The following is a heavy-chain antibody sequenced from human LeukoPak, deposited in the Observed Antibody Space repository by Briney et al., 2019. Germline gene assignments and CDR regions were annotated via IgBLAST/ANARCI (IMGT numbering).Heavy chain of an antibody. Sequence: GGSLRLSCAASGFTFSSYSMNWVRQAPGKGLEWVSYISSSSSTIYYADSVKGRFTISRDNAKNSLYLQMNSLRAEDTAVYYCARSYLQWLVRGDAFDIWGQGTMVTVSS. CDR1: GFTFSSYS. CDR2: ISSSSSTI. V-gene: IGHV3-48*01. J-gene: IGHJ3*02. CDR3: ARSYLQWLVRGDAFDI. D-gene: IGHD6-19*01.